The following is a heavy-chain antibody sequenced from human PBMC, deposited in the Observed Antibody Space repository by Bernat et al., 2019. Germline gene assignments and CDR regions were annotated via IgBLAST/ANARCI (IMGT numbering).Heavy chain of an antibody. J-gene: IGHJ4*02. Sequence: QVQLQQWGAGLLKPSETLSLTCAVYGGSFSGYYWSWIRQPPGKGLEWIGEINHSGSTNYNPSRKSRVTISVDTSKNQFSLKLSSVTAADTAVYYCATFTFGGVPSRYYFDYWGQGTLVTGSS. CDR1: GGSFSGYY. CDR2: INHSGST. D-gene: IGHD3-16*01. V-gene: IGHV4-34*01. CDR3: ATFTFGGVPSRYYFDY.